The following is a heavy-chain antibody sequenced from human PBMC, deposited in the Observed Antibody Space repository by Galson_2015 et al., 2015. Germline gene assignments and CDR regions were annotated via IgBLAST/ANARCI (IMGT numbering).Heavy chain of an antibody. CDR2: ISGRSTFI. V-gene: IGHV3-21*01. Sequence: SLRLSCAASGFSFSNYWLNWVRQAPGKGLQWVSSISGRSTFIFYSDSVKGRFTISRDNAKNSLSLQMNSLRGDDTAVYYCTRHLGIGSGSPEFWGQGTLVAVSS. CDR1: GFSFSNYW. CDR3: TRHLGIGSGSPEF. D-gene: IGHD7-27*01. J-gene: IGHJ4*02.